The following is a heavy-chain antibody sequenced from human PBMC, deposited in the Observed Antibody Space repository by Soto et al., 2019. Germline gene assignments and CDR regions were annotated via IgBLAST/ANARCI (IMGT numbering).Heavy chain of an antibody. Sequence: EVQLVESGGGLVQPGGSLRLSCVASGFTFSNYWMGWVRQAPGKGLEWVANMKQAGSEKYYLDSVKGRFTISRDNAKNSLFLQMNSLRAEDTAVYYCAGGVYELDPWGQGTLVTVSS. CDR3: AGGVYELDP. CDR1: GFTFSNYW. V-gene: IGHV3-7*04. J-gene: IGHJ5*02. D-gene: IGHD3-16*01. CDR2: MKQAGSEK.